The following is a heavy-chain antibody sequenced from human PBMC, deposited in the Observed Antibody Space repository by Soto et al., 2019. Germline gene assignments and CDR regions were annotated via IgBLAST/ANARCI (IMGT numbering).Heavy chain of an antibody. CDR2: IYYSGST. CDR1: DGSFSSYY. Sequence: XTLSLACTVPDGSFSSYYWSWIRQPPGKGLEWIGYIYYSGSTNSNPSLKSRFTISVDTSKNQLSLKLSSVTAADTSVYFCARVFQSPDTALVMDYWGQGTLGPVSS. V-gene: IGHV4-59*01. J-gene: IGHJ4*02. D-gene: IGHD5-18*01. CDR3: ARVFQSPDTALVMDY.